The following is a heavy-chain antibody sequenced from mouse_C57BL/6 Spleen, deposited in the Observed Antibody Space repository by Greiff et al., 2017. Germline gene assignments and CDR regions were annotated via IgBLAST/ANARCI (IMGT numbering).Heavy chain of an antibody. CDR1: GFTFSSYG. J-gene: IGHJ1*03. CDR3: ARPREGDYWYFDV. CDR2: ISSGGSYT. V-gene: IGHV5-6*02. Sequence: DVKLQESGGDLVKPGGSLKLSCAASGFTFSSYGMSWVRQTPDKRLEWVATISSGGSYTYYPDSVKGRFTISRDNAKNTLYLQMSSLKSEDTAMYYCARPREGDYWYFDVWGTGTTVTVSS.